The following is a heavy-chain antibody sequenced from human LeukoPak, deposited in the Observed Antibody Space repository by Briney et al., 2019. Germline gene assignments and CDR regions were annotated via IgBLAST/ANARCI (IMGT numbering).Heavy chain of an antibody. CDR3: ARDRGFTSFDY. CDR2: INQDGSEK. Sequence: GGSLRLFCAASGFTFSSYWMHWVRQAPGKGLEWVANINQDGSEKYYVDSVKGRFTISRDTAKNSLHLQMNSLRAEDTAVYYCARDRGFTSFDYWGQGILVTVSS. D-gene: IGHD5-12*01. J-gene: IGHJ4*02. V-gene: IGHV3-7*01. CDR1: GFTFSSYW.